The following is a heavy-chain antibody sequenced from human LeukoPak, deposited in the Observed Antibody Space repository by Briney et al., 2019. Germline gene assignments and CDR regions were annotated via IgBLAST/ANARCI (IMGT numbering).Heavy chain of an antibody. CDR3: ARDKNAYYYDETGAFDI. D-gene: IGHD3-22*01. V-gene: IGHV1-69*05. CDR1: GGTFSSYA. CDR2: IIPIFGTA. Sequence: ASVKVSCKASGGTFSSYAISWVRQAPGQGLEWMGRIIPIFGTANYAQKFQGRVTITTDESTNTAYMELSSLRSEDTAVYYCARDKNAYYYDETGAFDIWGQGTMVTVSS. J-gene: IGHJ3*02.